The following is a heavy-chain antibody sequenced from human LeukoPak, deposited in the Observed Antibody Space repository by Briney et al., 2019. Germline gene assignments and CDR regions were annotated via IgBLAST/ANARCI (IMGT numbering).Heavy chain of an antibody. CDR1: GGSISSYY. V-gene: IGHV4-59*01. Sequence: SETLSLTYTVSGGSISSYYWSWIRQPPGKGLEWIGYIYYSGSTNYNPSLKSRVTISVDTSKNQFSLKLSSVTAADTAVYYCARDLADSSGWDNLDYWGQGTLVTVSS. CDR2: IYYSGST. J-gene: IGHJ4*02. CDR3: ARDLADSSGWDNLDY. D-gene: IGHD6-19*01.